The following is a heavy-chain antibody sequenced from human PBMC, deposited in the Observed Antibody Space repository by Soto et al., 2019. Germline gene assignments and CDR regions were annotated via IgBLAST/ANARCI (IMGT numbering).Heavy chain of an antibody. Sequence: EVQLVESGGGLVQPGGSLRPSCAASGFTFSSYSMNWVRQAPGKGLEWVSYISSGSSTIYYADSVKGRFTISRDNAKNSLYLQMNSLRDEDTAVYYCARVDYGGAIYWGQGTLVTVSS. CDR3: ARVDYGGAIY. CDR2: ISSGSSTI. D-gene: IGHD4-17*01. CDR1: GFTFSSYS. J-gene: IGHJ4*02. V-gene: IGHV3-48*02.